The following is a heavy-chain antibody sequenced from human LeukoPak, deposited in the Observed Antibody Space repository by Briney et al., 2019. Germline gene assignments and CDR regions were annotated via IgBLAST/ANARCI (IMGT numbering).Heavy chain of an antibody. D-gene: IGHD6-19*01. CDR2: INPNSGGT. CDR3: ARDVGSGPYYYYGMDV. CDR1: GYTFTGYY. Sequence: ASVKVSCKASGYTFTGYYMHWVRQAPGQGLEWMGRINPNSGGTNYAQKFQGWVTMTRDTSISTAYMELSRLRSDDTAVYYCARDVGSGPYYYYGMDVWGQGTTVTVSS. J-gene: IGHJ6*02. V-gene: IGHV1-2*04.